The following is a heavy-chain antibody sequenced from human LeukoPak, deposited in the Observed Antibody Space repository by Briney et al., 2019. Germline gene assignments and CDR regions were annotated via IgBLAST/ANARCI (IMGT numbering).Heavy chain of an antibody. CDR2: SRDKGNSYTT. D-gene: IGHD3-10*01. V-gene: IGHV3-72*01. CDR3: ARGGYYGSGNDFRFDP. J-gene: IGHJ5*02. Sequence: PGGSLRLSCAASGFTFSDHYIDWVRQAPGKGLEWVGRSRDKGNSYTTAYAASVRGRLTISRDDSKNSLYLQMNSLNIEDTAVYYCARGGYYGSGNDFRFDPWGQGTLVTVSS. CDR1: GFTFSDHY.